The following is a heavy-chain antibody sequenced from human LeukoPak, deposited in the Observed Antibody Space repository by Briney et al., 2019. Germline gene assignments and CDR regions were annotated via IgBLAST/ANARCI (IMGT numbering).Heavy chain of an antibody. J-gene: IGHJ4*02. D-gene: IGHD3-22*01. CDR2: INPNSGGT. V-gene: IGHV1-2*02. CDR1: GYTFTGYY. Sequence: ASVKVSCKASGYTFTGYYMHWVRQAPGQGLEWMGWINPNSGGTNYAQKFQGRVTMTRDTSISTAYMELSRLRSDDTAVYYCARDNYYYDSSGYPLDYWGQGTLVTVSS. CDR3: ARDNYYYDSSGYPLDY.